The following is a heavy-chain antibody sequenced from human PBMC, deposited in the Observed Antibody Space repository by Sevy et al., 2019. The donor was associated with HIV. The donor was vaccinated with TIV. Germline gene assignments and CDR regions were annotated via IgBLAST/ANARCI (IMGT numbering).Heavy chain of an antibody. V-gene: IGHV3-30*18. CDR2: VSCDGSTK. Sequence: GGSLRLSCAASGFIFSNYGMHWVRQAPGKGLEWVAVVSCDGSTKYYTGSVRGRFSISTDNSKNTVYLRMNSLRVEDTAVYYCAKGGKATGSAFEIRGQGTMVTV. J-gene: IGHJ3*02. D-gene: IGHD1-1*01. CDR3: AKGGKATGSAFEI. CDR1: GFIFSNYG.